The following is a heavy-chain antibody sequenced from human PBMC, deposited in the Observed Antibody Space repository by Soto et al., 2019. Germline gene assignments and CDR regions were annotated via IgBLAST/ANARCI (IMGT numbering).Heavy chain of an antibody. J-gene: IGHJ4*02. CDR2: ISYDGSNK. V-gene: IGHV3-30-3*01. CDR1: GFTFSSYA. Sequence: QVQLVESGGGVVQPGRSLRLSCAASGFTFSSYAMHWVRQAPGKGLEWVAVISYDGSNKYYADSVKGRFTISRDNSKNTLYLQMNSLRVEDTAVYYCARSAGRSRAGAHIVVVTAEIDYWGQGTLVTVSS. CDR3: ARSAGRSRAGAHIVVVTAEIDY. D-gene: IGHD2-21*02.